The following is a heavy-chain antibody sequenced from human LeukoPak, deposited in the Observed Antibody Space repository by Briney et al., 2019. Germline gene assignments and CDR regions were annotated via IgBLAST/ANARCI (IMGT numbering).Heavy chain of an antibody. J-gene: IGHJ4*02. Sequence: PSETLSLTCTVSGGSISSSSYYWGWIRQPPGKGLEWIGSIYYSEGTYYNPSLKSRVTISIDTSKNQFSLKVNSVTAADTAVYYCVRDRFCSGRSCYGPPDDWGQGARVTVSS. CDR3: VRDRFCSGRSCYGPPDD. V-gene: IGHV4-39*07. CDR2: IYYSEGT. CDR1: GGSISSSSYY. D-gene: IGHD2-15*01.